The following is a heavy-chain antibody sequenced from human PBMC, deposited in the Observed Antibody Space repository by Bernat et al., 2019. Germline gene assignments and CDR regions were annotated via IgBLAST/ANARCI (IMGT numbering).Heavy chain of an antibody. D-gene: IGHD3-22*01. CDR3: AGLTMIVVAGGFDY. J-gene: IGHJ4*02. CDR1: GFTFSSYA. Sequence: EVQLLESGGGLVQPGGSLRLSCAASGFTFSSYAMSWVRQAPGKGLEWASAISGSGGSTYYADSVKGRFTISRDNSKNTLYLQMNSLRAEDTAVYYCAGLTMIVVAGGFDYWGQGTLVTVSS. CDR2: ISGSGGST. V-gene: IGHV3-23*01.